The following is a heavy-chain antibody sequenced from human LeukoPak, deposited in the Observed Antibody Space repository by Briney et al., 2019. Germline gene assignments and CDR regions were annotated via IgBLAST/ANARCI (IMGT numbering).Heavy chain of an antibody. Sequence: GGSLRLSCAASGFTVSSNYMSWVRQAPGKGLEWVSVIYGGGSTYYADSVKGRFTISRDNSKNTLYLQMNSLRAEDTAVYYCARTYSSSSYSPFDYWGQGTLVTVSS. CDR1: GFTVSSNY. CDR2: IYGGGST. CDR3: ARTYSSSSYSPFDY. V-gene: IGHV3-66*01. D-gene: IGHD6-13*01. J-gene: IGHJ4*02.